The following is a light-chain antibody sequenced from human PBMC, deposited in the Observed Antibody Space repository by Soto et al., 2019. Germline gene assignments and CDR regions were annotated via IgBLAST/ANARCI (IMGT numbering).Light chain of an antibody. J-gene: IGLJ2*01. CDR1: SSDIGAYNY. CDR2: QVN. CDR3: SSYTSTTTHVI. Sequence: QSALTQPASVSASPGQSITISCTGTSSDIGAYNYVSWYQQYPGKAPKVMIFQVNNRPSGVSNRFSGSKSGNTASLTISWLQPYDEADYFCSSYTSTTTHVIFGGGTKLTVL. V-gene: IGLV2-14*01.